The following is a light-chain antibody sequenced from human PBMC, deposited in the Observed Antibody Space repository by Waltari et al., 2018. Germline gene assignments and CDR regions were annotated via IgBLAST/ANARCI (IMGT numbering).Light chain of an antibody. J-gene: IGKJ5*01. CDR2: WAS. Sequence: DIVMTQSPDSLAVSLGERATINCKSSPGDLSSNNRNYLAWYPHKPGQPPKLLFYWASTRESGVPDRFSGSGSGTDFTLTISSLQAEDVAVYYCQQYLSAPFTFGQGTRLEIK. V-gene: IGKV4-1*01. CDR1: PGDLSSNNRNY. CDR3: QQYLSAPFT.